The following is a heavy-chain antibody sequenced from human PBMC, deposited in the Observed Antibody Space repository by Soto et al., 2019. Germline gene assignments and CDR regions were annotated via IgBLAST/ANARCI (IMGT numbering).Heavy chain of an antibody. CDR1: GYTFTSYA. CDR3: ARGYKGGATNFDY. V-gene: IGHV1-3*01. J-gene: IGHJ4*02. D-gene: IGHD1-26*01. CDR2: INAGNGNT. Sequence: GASVKVSCKASGYTFTSYAMHWVRQAPGQRLEWMGWINAGNGNTKYSQKFQGRVTITRDTSASTAYMELSSLRSEDTAVYYCARGYKGGATNFDYWGQGTPVTVSS.